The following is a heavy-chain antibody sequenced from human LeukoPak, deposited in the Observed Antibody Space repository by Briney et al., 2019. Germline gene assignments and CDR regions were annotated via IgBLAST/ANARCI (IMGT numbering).Heavy chain of an antibody. D-gene: IGHD1-1*01. V-gene: IGHV4-39*01. CDR2: FYYSGST. Sequence: SETLSLTCTVSGGSISSSSYYWGWIRQPPGKGLEWIGSFYYSGSTYYNPSLKSRVTISVDTSKNQFSLKLSSVTAADTAVYYCARHVGRRWLLERRFYFDYWGQGTLVTVSS. CDR3: ARHVGRRWLLERRFYFDY. J-gene: IGHJ4*02. CDR1: GGSISSSSYY.